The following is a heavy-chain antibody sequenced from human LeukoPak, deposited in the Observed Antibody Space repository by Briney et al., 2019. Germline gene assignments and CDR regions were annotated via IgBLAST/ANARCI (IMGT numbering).Heavy chain of an antibody. Sequence: PSQTLSLTCAVSGGSISSSNWWSWVRQPPGKGLEWIGEIYHSGSTNYNPSLKSRVTISVDKSKNQFSLKLSSVTAADTAVYYCARRDGYCSGGRCYSDDAFDIWGQGTMVTVSS. CDR2: IYHSGST. CDR1: GGSISSSNW. CDR3: ARRDGYCSGGRCYSDDAFDI. J-gene: IGHJ3*02. V-gene: IGHV4-4*02. D-gene: IGHD2-15*01.